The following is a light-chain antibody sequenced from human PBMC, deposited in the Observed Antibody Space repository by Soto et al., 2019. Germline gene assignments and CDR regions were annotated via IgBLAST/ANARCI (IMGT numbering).Light chain of an antibody. CDR3: QQRSNWPSIT. Sequence: VLTQSQGTLSVSQGECLNLXVKASQSVSIHLAWYQQKPGQAPRLLIYDTSTRATGIPARFSGSGSGTEFTLTISSLEPEDFAVYYCQQRSNWPSITFGQGTRLEIK. CDR1: QSVSIH. CDR2: DTS. V-gene: IGKV3-11*01. J-gene: IGKJ5*01.